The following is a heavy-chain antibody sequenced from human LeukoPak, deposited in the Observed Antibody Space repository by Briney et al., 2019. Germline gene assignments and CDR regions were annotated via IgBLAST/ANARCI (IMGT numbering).Heavy chain of an antibody. CDR2: IYYSGST. CDR1: GGSISSYY. V-gene: IGHV4-39*07. D-gene: IGHD3-22*01. J-gene: IGHJ4*02. CDR3: ASTYYYDSSGYYYGFDY. Sequence: SSETLSLTCTVSGGSISSYYWGWIRQPPGKGLEWIGSIYYSGSTYYNPSLKSRVTISVDTSKNQFSLKLSSVTAADTAVYYCASTYYYDSSGYYYGFDYWGQGTLVTVSS.